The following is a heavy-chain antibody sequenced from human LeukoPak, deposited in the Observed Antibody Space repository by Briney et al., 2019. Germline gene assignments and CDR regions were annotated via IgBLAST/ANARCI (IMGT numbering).Heavy chain of an antibody. CDR2: ISWNSGSI. CDR3: AKYLEWYHTDLFDY. Sequence: AGGSLRLSCAASGFTFDDYAMHWVRQAPGKGLEWVSGISWNSGSIGYADSVKGRFTISRDNAKNSLYLQMNSLRAEDTAVYYCAKYLEWYHTDLFDYWGQGTLVTVSS. V-gene: IGHV3-9*01. CDR1: GFTFDDYA. J-gene: IGHJ4*02. D-gene: IGHD3-3*01.